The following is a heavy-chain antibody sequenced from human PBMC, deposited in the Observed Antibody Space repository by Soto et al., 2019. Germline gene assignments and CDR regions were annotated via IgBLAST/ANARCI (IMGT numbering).Heavy chain of an antibody. CDR1: GRSFSGYQ. Sequence: QVQLQQWGAGLLKPSETLSLPCAVNGRSFSGYQWTWFRQPPGKGLEWIGEINHSGGTNYNASRESRVTISLDASKNQFSLSLASVTAADTAVYYCARGWRAAFDHWGQGTLVTVS. J-gene: IGHJ4*02. CDR2: INHSGGT. CDR3: ARGWRAAFDH. V-gene: IGHV4-34*01. D-gene: IGHD6-25*01.